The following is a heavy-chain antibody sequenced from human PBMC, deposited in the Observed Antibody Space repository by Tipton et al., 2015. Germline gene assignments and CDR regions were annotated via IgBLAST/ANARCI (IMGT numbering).Heavy chain of an antibody. J-gene: IGHJ4*02. D-gene: IGHD3-22*01. CDR3: AREGWNSDSSGYDY. CDR1: GFTFSSYS. V-gene: IGHV4-34*01. CDR2: IHHGGST. Sequence: LRLSCAASGFTFSSYSMNWVRQPPGKGLEWIGEIHHGGSTNYNPSLKSRVTMSVDTSKDQFSLQLSSVTAADTAVYYCAREGWNSDSSGYDYWGQGTLVTVSS.